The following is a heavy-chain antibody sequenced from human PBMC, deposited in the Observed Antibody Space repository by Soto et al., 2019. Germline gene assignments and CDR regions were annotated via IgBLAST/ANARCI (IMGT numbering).Heavy chain of an antibody. CDR1: GFTFSNYW. J-gene: IGHJ4*02. CDR3: ARDAYISGYYQFDY. D-gene: IGHD6-19*01. Sequence: EVQLVESGGGLVQPGGSLRLSCAASGFTFSNYWMHWVRQVPGKGLVWVSRIHFDGSTTHYADSVKGRFTISRDNAKNTLSLQMSSLRAEDTAVYYCARDAYISGYYQFDYWGQGTLVTVSS. V-gene: IGHV3-74*01. CDR2: IHFDGSTT.